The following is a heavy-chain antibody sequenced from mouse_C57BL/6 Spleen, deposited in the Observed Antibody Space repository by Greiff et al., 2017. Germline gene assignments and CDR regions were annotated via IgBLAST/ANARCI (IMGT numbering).Heavy chain of an antibody. J-gene: IGHJ4*01. CDR3: AKSIYYDYPYAMDY. V-gene: IGHV1-54*01. CDR1: GYAFTNYL. D-gene: IGHD2-4*01. CDR2: INPGSGGT. Sequence: VQLQQSGAELVRPGTSVKVSCKASGYAFTNYLIEWVKQRPGQGLEWIGVINPGSGGTNYNQKFKDKATLTADKSSSTAYMQLSSLTYEDSAVYYCAKSIYYDYPYAMDYWGQGTSVTVSS.